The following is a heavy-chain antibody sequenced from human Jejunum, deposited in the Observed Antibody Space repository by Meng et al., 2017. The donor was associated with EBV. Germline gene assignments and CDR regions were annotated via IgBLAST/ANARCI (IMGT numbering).Heavy chain of an antibody. CDR2: IIHSGST. D-gene: IGHD6-19*01. V-gene: IGHV4-34*12. J-gene: IGHJ4*02. Sequence: QVQLQQWGAGLLKPSETLSLTCAVYGGSFNYYYWTWIRQPPGKGLEWIGEIIHSGSTNYDPSLKSRVTISVDRSKNQFSLKLTSVTAADTAVYYCARKAVLGTFARPKFDYWGQGTLVTVSS. CDR3: ARKAVLGTFARPKFDY. CDR1: GGSFNYYY.